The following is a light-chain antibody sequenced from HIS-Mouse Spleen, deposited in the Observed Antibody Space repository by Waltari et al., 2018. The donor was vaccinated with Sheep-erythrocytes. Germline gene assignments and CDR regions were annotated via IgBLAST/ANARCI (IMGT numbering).Light chain of an antibody. CDR3: CSYAGSYNHV. J-gene: IGLJ1*01. CDR2: VVS. CDR1: SSDVGGYNY. Sequence: QSALTQPRSVSGSPGQSVTISCTATSSDVGGYNYVSWYQQHPGKAPKLMIYVVSKRPSGVPDRFSGSKSGNTASLTISGLQAEDEADYYCCSYAGSYNHVFATGTKVTVL. V-gene: IGLV2-11*02.